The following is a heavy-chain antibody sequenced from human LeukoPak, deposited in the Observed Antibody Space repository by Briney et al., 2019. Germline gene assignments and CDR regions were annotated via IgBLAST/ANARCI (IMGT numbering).Heavy chain of an antibody. D-gene: IGHD3-10*01. CDR2: ISDSGDHT. CDR3: AKIEVTMVRGFISYYYYGMDV. J-gene: IGHJ6*04. CDR1: GFTFSNYA. Sequence: GGSLTLSCAASGFTFSNYAMSWVRQAPGKGLEWVSAISDSGDHTYYADSVKGRFTISRDNSKNTLYLQMNSLRAEDTAVFYCAKIEVTMVRGFISYYYYGMDVWGKGTTVTVSS. V-gene: IGHV3-23*01.